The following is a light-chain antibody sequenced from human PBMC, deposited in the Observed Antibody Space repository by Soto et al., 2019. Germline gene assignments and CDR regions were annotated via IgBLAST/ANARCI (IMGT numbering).Light chain of an antibody. CDR3: SSYTSSGTQV. J-gene: IGLJ1*01. CDR1: SSDVGGYKY. Sequence: QSALTQPASVSGSPGQSITISCTGTSSDVGGYKYVSWYQQHPGKAPKLMTYDVSNRPSGVSNRFSGSKSGNTASLTISGLQAEDEADYYCSSYTSSGTQVFGTGTKVTVL. V-gene: IGLV2-14*01. CDR2: DVS.